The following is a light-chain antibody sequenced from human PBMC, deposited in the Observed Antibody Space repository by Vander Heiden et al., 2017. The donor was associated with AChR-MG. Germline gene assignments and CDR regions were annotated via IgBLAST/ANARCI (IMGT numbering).Light chain of an antibody. V-gene: IGKV3-20*01. Sequence: EIVLTQSPGTLSLSPGERATLSCRASQSVSSSYLAWDQQKPGQAPRLLIYGASSRATGIKDRFSGSGSGTDFTRTISRLEPEDFEGYDGQQYGTFGQGTKLEIK. CDR3: QQYGT. J-gene: IGKJ2*01. CDR2: GAS. CDR1: QSVSSSY.